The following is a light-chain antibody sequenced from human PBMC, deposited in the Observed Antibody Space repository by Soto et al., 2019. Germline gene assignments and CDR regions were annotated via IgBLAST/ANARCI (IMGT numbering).Light chain of an antibody. CDR3: SSYTTSDHEV. Sequence: QSVLTQPASVSGSPGQSITISCTGTSSDIGAYNYVTWSQQHPGKAPKLIIYGVSDRPSGVSNRFSGSKSGTTASLTISGLLAEDEADYHCSSYTTSDHEVFGTGTKLTVL. CDR2: GVS. V-gene: IGLV2-14*01. CDR1: SSDIGAYNY. J-gene: IGLJ1*01.